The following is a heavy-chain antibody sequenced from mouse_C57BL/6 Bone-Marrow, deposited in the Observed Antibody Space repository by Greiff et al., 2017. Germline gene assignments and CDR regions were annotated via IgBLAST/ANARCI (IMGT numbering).Heavy chain of an antibody. V-gene: IGHV1-26*01. CDR2: INPNNGGT. D-gene: IGHD3-1*01. J-gene: IGHJ2*01. CDR3: ARSGGY. Sequence: EVQLQQSGPELVKPGASVKISCKASGYTFTDYYMNWVKQSHGKSLEWIGDINPNNGGTSYNQKFKGKATVTVDKSSSTAYMELRSLTSEDSAVXYWARSGGYWGQGTTLTVSS. CDR1: GYTFTDYY.